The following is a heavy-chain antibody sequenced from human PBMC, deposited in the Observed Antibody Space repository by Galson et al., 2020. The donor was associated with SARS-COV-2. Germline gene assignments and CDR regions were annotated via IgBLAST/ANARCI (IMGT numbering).Heavy chain of an antibody. CDR2: ILPSDSDT. CDR1: GYIFITQW. D-gene: IGHD2-15*01. J-gene: IGHJ5*01. V-gene: IGHV5-51*01. Sequence: GESLKNSCKGLGYIFITQWIAWVRQMPGKGLEWMGIILPSDSDTRYSPSFQGQVSISVDKSISTTYLEWSSLKASDSAMYYCVTGSYCRGGSCYDSWGQGTLVTVTS. CDR3: VTGSYCRGGSCYDS.